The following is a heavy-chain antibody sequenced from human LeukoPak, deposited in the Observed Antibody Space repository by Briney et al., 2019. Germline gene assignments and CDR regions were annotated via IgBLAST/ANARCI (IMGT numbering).Heavy chain of an antibody. CDR1: EFTVSSSY. D-gene: IGHD3-9*01. V-gene: IGHV3-66*04. Sequence: PGGSLRLSCAASEFTVSSSYMSWVRQAPGKGLEWVPVIYSGGSTYYADSVKGRFTISRDNSKNTLYLQMSSLRAEDTAVYYCARQGLTGYYKSFDSWGQGTLVTVSS. J-gene: IGHJ4*02. CDR3: ARQGLTGYYKSFDS. CDR2: IYSGGST.